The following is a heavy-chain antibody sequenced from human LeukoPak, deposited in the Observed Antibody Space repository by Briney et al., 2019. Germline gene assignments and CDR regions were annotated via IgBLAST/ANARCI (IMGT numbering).Heavy chain of an antibody. CDR1: GYTFSDYY. D-gene: IGHD1-14*01. CDR2: INPDSGGT. J-gene: IGHJ5*02. Sequence: ASVKVSCKASGYTFSDYYMHWVRQAPGQGLEWMGWINPDSGGTKYAQKFQDRVTMTSDTSISTAYMELSWLRSDDTAVYYCARDHLLFRQPPNWFDPWGQGTLVTVSS. V-gene: IGHV1-2*02. CDR3: ARDHLLFRQPPNWFDP.